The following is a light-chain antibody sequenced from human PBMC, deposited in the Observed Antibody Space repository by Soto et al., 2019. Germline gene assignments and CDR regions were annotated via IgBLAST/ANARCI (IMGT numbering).Light chain of an antibody. CDR2: DDN. J-gene: IGLJ1*01. V-gene: IGLV1-51*01. CDR1: SSNIVGNS. CDR3: GSWDSSLSAYV. Sequence: QSVMTPPPSVSAAPGQKVTISSSGSSSNIVGNSVSWYQQLPGTAHKLLIYDDNKRPSGIPDRFSVSKSGTSATLGITGFQTGDEADYYCGSWDSSLSAYVFGTGTKLTVL.